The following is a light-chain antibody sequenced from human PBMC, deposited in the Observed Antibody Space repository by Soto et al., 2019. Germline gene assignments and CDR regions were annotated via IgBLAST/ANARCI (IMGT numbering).Light chain of an antibody. CDR1: QSINTY. V-gene: IGKV1-39*01. J-gene: IGKJ2*01. Sequence: DPQMTQSPSSLSASVGDRVTITCRASQSINTYLNWYQQKPGEAPNLLIYAASSLQSGVPPRFSGSESETHLTLTINSLQPEDFATYYCQQTASTPYTFGQRT. CDR3: QQTASTPYT. CDR2: AAS.